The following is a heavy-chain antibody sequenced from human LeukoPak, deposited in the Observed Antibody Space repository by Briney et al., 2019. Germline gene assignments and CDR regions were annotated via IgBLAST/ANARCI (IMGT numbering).Heavy chain of an antibody. Sequence: GGSLRLSCAASGFTFSSYSMNWVRQAPGKGLEWVSSISSSSSYIYYADSVKGRFTISRDNAKNSLYLQMNSLRAEDTAVYYCARRSRDSSSSLDYWGQGTLVTVSS. V-gene: IGHV3-21*01. CDR3: ARRSRDSSSSLDY. CDR1: GFTFSSYS. CDR2: ISSSSSYI. D-gene: IGHD6-6*01. J-gene: IGHJ4*02.